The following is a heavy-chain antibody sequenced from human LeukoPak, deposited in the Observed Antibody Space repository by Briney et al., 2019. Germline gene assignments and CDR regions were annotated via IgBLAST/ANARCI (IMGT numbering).Heavy chain of an antibody. CDR3: ARETLYYYGSGSYYNKFLPANAKKKYYMDV. CDR2: IYYSGST. J-gene: IGHJ6*03. CDR1: GGSISSSSYY. Sequence: SETLSLTCTVSGGSISSSSYYWGWIRQPPGKGLEWIGSIYYSGSTYYNPSLKSRVTISVDTSKNQFSLKLSSVTAADTAVYYCARETLYYYGSGSYYNKFLPANAKKKYYMDVWGKGTTVTVSS. V-gene: IGHV4-39*07. D-gene: IGHD3-10*01.